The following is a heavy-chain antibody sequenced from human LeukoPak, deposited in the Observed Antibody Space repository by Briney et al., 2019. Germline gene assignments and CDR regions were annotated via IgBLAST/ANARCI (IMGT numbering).Heavy chain of an antibody. CDR3: ARGLSGSYYNPFDY. V-gene: IGHV1-18*04. D-gene: IGHD3-10*01. CDR1: SYTFTHYG. CDR2: TSGYNGDT. Sequence: ASVKVSCKASSYTFTHYGMSWVRQAPGQGLEWMGWTSGYNGDTNYAQKFQDRVTMTTDTSTSTAYMELRSLRSDDTAVYYCARGLSGSYYNPFDYWGQGFLVTVSS. J-gene: IGHJ4*02.